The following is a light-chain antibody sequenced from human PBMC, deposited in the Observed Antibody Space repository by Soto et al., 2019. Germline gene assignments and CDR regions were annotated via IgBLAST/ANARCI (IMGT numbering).Light chain of an antibody. Sequence: EIVLTQSPGTLSLSPGERATLSCRASQSVSNNYLAWHQQKPGQAPRLLIYGASTRASAIDGRFSGSGSGRDFTLTISSLEPEDFAVYYCQHYVNSPPYTFGQGTKLEIK. J-gene: IGKJ2*01. CDR3: QHYVNSPPYT. V-gene: IGKV3-20*01. CDR1: QSVSNNY. CDR2: GAS.